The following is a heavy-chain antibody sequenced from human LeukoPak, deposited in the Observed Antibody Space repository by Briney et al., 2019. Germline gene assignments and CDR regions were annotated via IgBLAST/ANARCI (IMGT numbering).Heavy chain of an antibody. CDR1: GGYISTYY. CDR2: VFYSGNT. Sequence: TSETLSLTCNVSGGYISTYYWSWIRQHPGKGLEWIGYVFYSGNTKYHPSLKSRLTISVDTPKHQHSLKSSSVTAADTAVYYCASPRGQLWTDAFDIWGQGTMVTVSS. CDR3: ASPRGQLWTDAFDI. J-gene: IGHJ3*02. D-gene: IGHD5-18*01. V-gene: IGHV4-59*08.